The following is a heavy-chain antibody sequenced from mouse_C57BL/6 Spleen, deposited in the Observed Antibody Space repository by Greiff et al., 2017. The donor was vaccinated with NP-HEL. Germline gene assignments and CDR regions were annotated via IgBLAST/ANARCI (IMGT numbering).Heavy chain of an antibody. Sequence: VQLQQPGAELVKPGASVKMSCKASGYTFTSYWITWVKQRPGQGLEWIGDIYPGSGSTNYNEKFKSKATLTVDTSSSTAYMQLSSLTSEDSAVYYCARFYYYGSSWYFDVWGTGTTVTVSS. D-gene: IGHD1-1*01. J-gene: IGHJ1*03. CDR3: ARFYYYGSSWYFDV. CDR1: GYTFTSYW. CDR2: IYPGSGST. V-gene: IGHV1-55*01.